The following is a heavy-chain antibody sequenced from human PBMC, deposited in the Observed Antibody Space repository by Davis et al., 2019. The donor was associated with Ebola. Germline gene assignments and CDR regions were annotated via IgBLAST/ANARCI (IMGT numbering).Heavy chain of an antibody. V-gene: IGHV3-48*01. CDR3: ARGGIPAAIGPYYYGMDV. J-gene: IGHJ6*02. Sequence: PGGSLRLSCAASGFTFSSYAMSWVRQAPGKGLEWVSYIGSSSSTTSYADSVKGRFTISRDNAVNSLYLQMNSLRAEDTAVYYCARGGIPAAIGPYYYGMDVWGQGTTVTVSS. CDR2: IGSSSSTT. CDR1: GFTFSSYA. D-gene: IGHD2-2*02.